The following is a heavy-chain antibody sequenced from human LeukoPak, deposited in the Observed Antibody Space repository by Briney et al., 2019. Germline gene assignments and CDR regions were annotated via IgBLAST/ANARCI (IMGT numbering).Heavy chain of an antibody. CDR2: IYTSGST. V-gene: IGHV4-4*07. Sequence: MPSETLSLTCTVSGGSISDYYWSWIRQPAGKGLEWIGRIYTSGSTNYNPSLKSRVTMAVDTSKNQFSLKLSSVTAADTAVYYCARDHYDSSGYYIVDYWGQGTLVTVSS. D-gene: IGHD3-22*01. CDR3: ARDHYDSSGYYIVDY. CDR1: GGSISDYY. J-gene: IGHJ4*02.